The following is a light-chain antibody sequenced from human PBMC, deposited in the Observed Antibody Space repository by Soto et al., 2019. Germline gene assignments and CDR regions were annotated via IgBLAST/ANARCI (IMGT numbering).Light chain of an antibody. CDR1: QSVSSTY. J-gene: IGKJ4*01. Sequence: EIGLTQSPGXLSLSPGERATLSCRASQSVSSTYLAWYRQKPGQAPRLLIYGVSYRAAGIPDRFSGSGSGTDFTLTISRLEPEDFAVYYCQHFGSSLLTFGGGTKVDIK. CDR2: GVS. V-gene: IGKV3-20*01. CDR3: QHFGSSLLT.